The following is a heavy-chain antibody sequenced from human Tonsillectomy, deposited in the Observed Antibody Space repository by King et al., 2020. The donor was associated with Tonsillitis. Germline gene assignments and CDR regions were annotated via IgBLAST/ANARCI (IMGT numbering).Heavy chain of an antibody. J-gene: IGHJ4*02. CDR3: ATHDYGGD. Sequence: EVQLVESGGDLVRPGGSLRLSCAVSGIIVRSNYMSWARQAPGKGLEWVSVIETDGTIYYAESVRGRFTISRDISQNMVFLQMNSLRAEDTALYYCATHDYGGDWGQGTLVTVSS. CDR2: IETDGTI. CDR1: GIIVRSNY. V-gene: IGHV3-66*01. D-gene: IGHD4-23*01.